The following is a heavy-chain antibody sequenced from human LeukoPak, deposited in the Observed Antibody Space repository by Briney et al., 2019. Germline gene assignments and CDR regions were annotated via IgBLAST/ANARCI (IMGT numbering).Heavy chain of an antibody. CDR2: IKQDGSEK. V-gene: IGHV3-7*04. CDR3: ARFCGDCWYGMDV. J-gene: IGHJ6*01. D-gene: IGHD2-21*02. Sequence: GESLRLSCAASGFTFSSYWMSWVRQAPGKGLEWVANIKQDGSEKYYVDSVKGRFSISRDNAKNSLYLQTNSLRAEDTAVYFCARFCGDCWYGMDVWGQGTSVTVSS. CDR1: GFTFSSYW.